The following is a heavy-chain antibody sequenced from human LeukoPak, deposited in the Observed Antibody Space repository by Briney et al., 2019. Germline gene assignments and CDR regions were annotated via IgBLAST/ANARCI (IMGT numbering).Heavy chain of an antibody. Sequence: GASVKVSCKASGGTFSSYAISWVRQAPGQGLEWMGVIIPIFGTANYAQKFQGRVTIIADESTSTAYMELSSLRSEDTAVYYCARAVVPAAISGWFDPWGQGTLVTVSS. CDR3: ARAVVPAAISGWFDP. V-gene: IGHV1-69*13. CDR2: IIPIFGTA. CDR1: GGTFSSYA. D-gene: IGHD2-2*02. J-gene: IGHJ5*02.